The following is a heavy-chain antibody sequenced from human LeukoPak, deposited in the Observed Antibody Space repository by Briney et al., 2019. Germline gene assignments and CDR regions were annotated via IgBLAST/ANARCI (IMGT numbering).Heavy chain of an antibody. CDR3: ARDVRGVQYPDAFDI. CDR1: GGFISSYY. V-gene: IGHV4-4*07. J-gene: IGHJ3*02. Sequence: PSETLSLTCTVSGGFISSYYWSWIRQPPGKGLEWIGRIYISGSTNYNPSLKSRVTMSVDTSKNQFSVNLSSVTAADTAVYCCARDVRGVQYPDAFDIWGQGTKVTVSS. D-gene: IGHD2-2*01. CDR2: IYISGST.